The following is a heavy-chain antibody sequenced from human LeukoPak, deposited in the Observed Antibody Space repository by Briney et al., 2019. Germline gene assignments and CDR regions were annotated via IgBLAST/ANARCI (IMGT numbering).Heavy chain of an antibody. CDR1: GYSFTSYW. V-gene: IGHV5-51*01. Sequence: GESLKISCKASGYSFTSYWIAWVRQMPGKGLEWMGIIFPGDSDTRYSPSFQGQVTISVDKSISTAYLQWSSLEASDTAMYYCARRVNSGNYYYFDYWGRGTLVTVSS. CDR2: IFPGDSDT. CDR3: ARRVNSGNYYYFDY. J-gene: IGHJ4*02. D-gene: IGHD1-26*01.